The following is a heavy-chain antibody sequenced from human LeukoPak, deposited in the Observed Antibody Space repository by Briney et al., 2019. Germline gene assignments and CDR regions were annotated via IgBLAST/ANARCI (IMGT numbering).Heavy chain of an antibody. D-gene: IGHD3-16*01. Sequence: PGGSLRLSCAAFGFTFSDYYMAWIRQAPGKGLEWVSFISGSGYNIYSAYSVRGRFTLSRDNANNSPYLQMNRLRAEDTAVYYCARAQEGRLSLDNWFDPWGQGTLVTAAS. J-gene: IGHJ5*02. CDR1: GFTFSDYY. CDR3: ARAQEGRLSLDNWFDP. CDR2: ISGSGYNI. V-gene: IGHV3-11*01.